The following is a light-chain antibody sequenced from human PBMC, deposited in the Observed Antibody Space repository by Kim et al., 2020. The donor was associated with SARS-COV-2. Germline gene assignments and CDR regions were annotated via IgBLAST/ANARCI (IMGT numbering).Light chain of an antibody. V-gene: IGKV3-15*01. J-gene: IGKJ2*03. CDR1: QSISSN. Sequence: EIVMTQSPVTLSVSPGERATLSCRASQSISSNLAWYQQKPGQAPRLLIYGASTRATGVPARFSGDESGTEFTLTISSLQSEDFAVYYCQQYNGWPPYSFGQGTKLEIK. CDR2: GAS. CDR3: QQYNGWPPYS.